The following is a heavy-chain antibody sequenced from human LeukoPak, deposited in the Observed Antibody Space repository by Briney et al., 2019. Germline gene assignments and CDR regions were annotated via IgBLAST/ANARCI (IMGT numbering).Heavy chain of an antibody. CDR3: ARDKMDRYGSHSSFDY. J-gene: IGHJ4*02. V-gene: IGHV1-18*01. D-gene: IGHD5-18*01. CDR1: GYTFTSYG. Sequence: PPASVKVSCKASGYTFTSYGISWVRQAPGQGLEWMGWISAYNGNTNYAQKLQGRVTMTTDTSTSTAYMELRSLRSDDTAVYYCARDKMDRYGSHSSFDYWGQGTLVTVSS. CDR2: ISAYNGNT.